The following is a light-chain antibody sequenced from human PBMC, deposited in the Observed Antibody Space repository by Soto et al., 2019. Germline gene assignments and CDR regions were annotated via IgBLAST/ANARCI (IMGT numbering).Light chain of an antibody. J-gene: IGKJ1*01. CDR1: QSVSSN. V-gene: IGKV3-15*01. CDR3: QKYKNWGGGS. Sequence: EIVMTQSPATLSVSPGERATLSCRASQSVSSNLAWYQQKPGQAPRLLIYGASTRATGIPARFSGSGSGTEFTLTIRSLQSEDCAVYDCQKYKNWGGGSFGQGTKVEIK. CDR2: GAS.